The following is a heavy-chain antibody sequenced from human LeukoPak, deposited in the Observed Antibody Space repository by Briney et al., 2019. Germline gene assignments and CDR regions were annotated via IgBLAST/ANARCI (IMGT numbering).Heavy chain of an antibody. D-gene: IGHD3-22*01. V-gene: IGHV3-21*01. Sequence: PGGSLRLSCAASGFNFSSYSMNWVRQAPGKGLEWVSSISSSSLRYYADSVKGRFTISRDNAKNSLYLQMNSLRAEDTAVYYCARESSGYFYWGQGTLVTVSS. CDR1: GFNFSSYS. J-gene: IGHJ4*02. CDR3: ARESSGYFY. CDR2: ISSSSLR.